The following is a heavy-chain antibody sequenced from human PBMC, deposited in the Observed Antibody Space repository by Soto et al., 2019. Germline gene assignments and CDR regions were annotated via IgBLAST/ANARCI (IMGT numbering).Heavy chain of an antibody. CDR1: GGSFSGYY. D-gene: IGHD6-13*01. CDR3: ARGTSYSSSWYQQGDWFDP. J-gene: IGHJ5*02. V-gene: IGHV4-34*01. CDR2: INHSGST. Sequence: PSETLSLTCAVYGGSFSGYYWSWIRQPPGKGLEWIGEINHSGSTNYNPSLKSRVTISVDTSKNQFSLKLSSVTAADTAVYYCARGTSYSSSWYQQGDWFDPWGQGTLVTVSS.